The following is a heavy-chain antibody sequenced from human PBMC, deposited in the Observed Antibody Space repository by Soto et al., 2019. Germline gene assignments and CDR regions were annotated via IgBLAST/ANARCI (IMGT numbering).Heavy chain of an antibody. J-gene: IGHJ4*02. CDR2: INPNSGGT. Sequence: ASVKVSCKASGYTFTGYYMHWVRQAPGQGLEWMGWINPNSGGTNYAQKFQGWVTMTRDTSISTAYMELSRLRSDDTAVYYCAREYCSSTSCYAGFDDWGQGTLVTVSS. V-gene: IGHV1-2*04. CDR3: AREYCSSTSCYAGFDD. CDR1: GYTFTGYY. D-gene: IGHD2-2*01.